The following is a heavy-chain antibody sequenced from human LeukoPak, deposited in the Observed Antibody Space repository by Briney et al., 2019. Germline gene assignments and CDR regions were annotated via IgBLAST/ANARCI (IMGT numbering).Heavy chain of an antibody. V-gene: IGHV3-23*01. Sequence: QSGGSLRLSCAASGFTFSSYAMSWVRQAPGKGLEWVSAISGSGGSTYYADSVKGRFTISRDNSKNTLYLQMNSLKAEDTAVYYCAKEMGGGMYSPFDYWGQGTLVTVSS. D-gene: IGHD6-13*01. CDR3: AKEMGGGMYSPFDY. CDR2: ISGSGGST. CDR1: GFTFSSYA. J-gene: IGHJ4*02.